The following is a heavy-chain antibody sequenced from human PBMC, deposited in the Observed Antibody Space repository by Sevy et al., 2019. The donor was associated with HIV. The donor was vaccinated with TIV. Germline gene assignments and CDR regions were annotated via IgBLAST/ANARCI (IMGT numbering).Heavy chain of an antibody. V-gene: IGHV3-30-3*01. CDR1: GFTFTLYA. D-gene: IGHD2-21*02. CDR2: ISYSGTNK. J-gene: IGHJ4*02. CDR3: ARVAVEYCTDDCYHRFDY. Sequence: SLRLSCAASGFTFTLYAIHWVRQAPGKGLEWVALISYSGTNKDYADSVKGRFTISRDDSKNTAYLQMNNLRTDDTAVYYCARVAVEYCTDDCYHRFDYWGQGTQVTVSS.